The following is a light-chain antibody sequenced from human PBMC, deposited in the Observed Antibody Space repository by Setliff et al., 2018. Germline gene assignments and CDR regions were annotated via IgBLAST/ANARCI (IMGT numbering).Light chain of an antibody. Sequence: QSALTQPASVSGSPGQSITISCTGTSSDIGGYNYVSWYQQHPGKAPKLMIYDVINRPSGISHRFSGSKSGNTASLTISGLQPEDEADYYCASYTATSTPLYVFGTGTKVTV. CDR2: DVI. CDR1: SSDIGGYNY. J-gene: IGLJ1*01. V-gene: IGLV2-14*03. CDR3: ASYTATSTPLYV.